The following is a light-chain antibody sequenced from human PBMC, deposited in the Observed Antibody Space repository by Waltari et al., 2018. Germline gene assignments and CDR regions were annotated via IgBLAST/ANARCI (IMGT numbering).Light chain of an antibody. J-gene: IGKJ2*01. CDR1: QSVTSY. CDR3: QQYYSYPYT. Sequence: AIRMTQSPSSFSASTGDTVTITCRANQSVTSYLAWYQQKPVRAPKLLLYAVSTLQSGVPSRFTGGGSETDFTLTINCLQSDDFATYYCQQYYSYPYTFGQGTKLEI. V-gene: IGKV1-8*01. CDR2: AVS.